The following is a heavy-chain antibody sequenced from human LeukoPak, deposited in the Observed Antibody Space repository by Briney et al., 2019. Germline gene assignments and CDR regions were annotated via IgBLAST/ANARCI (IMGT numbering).Heavy chain of an antibody. V-gene: IGHV4-39*07. CDR3: AREKHSGYYYFWWYFDL. D-gene: IGHD3-22*01. Sequence: PSDPLSLTCTVSSGSLSSGSDYWGWIRQPPGEGLEWIGCLYYSGSTYYNPSLKSRVTMSVDTSKSQFSLKLSSVTAADTAVYYCAREKHSGYYYFWWYFDLWGRGTLVTVSS. CDR1: SGSLSSGSDY. CDR2: LYYSGST. J-gene: IGHJ2*01.